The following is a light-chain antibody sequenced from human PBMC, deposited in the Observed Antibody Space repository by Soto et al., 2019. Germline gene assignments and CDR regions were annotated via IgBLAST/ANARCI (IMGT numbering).Light chain of an antibody. CDR2: KGS. J-gene: IGKJ1*01. CDR1: QSISMS. V-gene: IGKV1-5*03. CDR3: QQYRYFPWT. Sequence: DIQMTQSPFTLSASVGDRVTITCRASQSISMSLAWHQQKPGKAPKPLLYKGSTLESGAPSRFSGSGSGTEFHLTISGLEPDDVATYYCQQYRYFPWTFGQGTKVEIK.